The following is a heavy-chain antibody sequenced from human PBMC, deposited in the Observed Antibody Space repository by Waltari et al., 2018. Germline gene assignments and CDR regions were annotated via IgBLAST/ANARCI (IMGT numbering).Heavy chain of an antibody. D-gene: IGHD2-21*02. CDR3: AKVGTYCGDDCPRDYFDY. CDR1: GFTFNSYA. J-gene: IGHJ4*02. V-gene: IGHV3-23*01. CDR2: ISGSGGST. Sequence: EVQLLESGGGLVQPGGSLRLSCAASGFTFNSYAMSWVRQAPGKGLDGVSAISGSGGSTYYADSVKGRFTISRDNSKNTLYLQMNSLRAEDTAVYYCAKVGTYCGDDCPRDYFDYWGQGTLVTVSS.